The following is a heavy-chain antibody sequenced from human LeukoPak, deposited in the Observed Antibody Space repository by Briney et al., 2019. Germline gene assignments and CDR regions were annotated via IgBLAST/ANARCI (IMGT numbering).Heavy chain of an antibody. J-gene: IGHJ6*02. D-gene: IGHD3-16*01. CDR3: ARDKSPYIMDV. V-gene: IGHV1-18*01. CDR1: GGTFSSYV. Sequence: ASVKVSCKASGGTFSSYVISWVRQAPGQGLEWMGWISADNTNTNFAQKFQDRVIMTTDTSTSTAYMEMRSLRSDDTAIYYCARDKSPYIMDVWGQGTTVTVSS. CDR2: ISADNTNT.